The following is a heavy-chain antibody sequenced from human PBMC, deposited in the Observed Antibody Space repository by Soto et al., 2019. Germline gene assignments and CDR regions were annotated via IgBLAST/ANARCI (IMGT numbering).Heavy chain of an antibody. CDR1: GGTFSSCA. CDR2: IIPIFGTA. Sequence: SVKVSCKASGGTFSSCAISCVRQAPGQGLEWMGGIIPIFGTANYAQKFQGRVTITADESTSTAYMELSSLRSEDTAVYYCARGDYGDYVDYYYGMDVWGQGTTVTVSS. J-gene: IGHJ6*02. D-gene: IGHD4-17*01. CDR3: ARGDYGDYVDYYYGMDV. V-gene: IGHV1-69*13.